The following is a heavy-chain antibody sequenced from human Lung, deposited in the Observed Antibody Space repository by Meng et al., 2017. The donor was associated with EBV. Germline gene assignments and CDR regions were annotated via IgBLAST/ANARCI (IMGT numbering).Heavy chain of an antibody. CDR2: INHSGST. J-gene: IGHJ4*02. V-gene: IGHV4-34*01. Sequence: QVQLQQWGAGLLRPSETLSLTCAVYGGSCSGYYWSWIRQPPGKGLEWIGEINHSGSTNYNPSLKSRVTISVDTSKNQFSLKLSSVTAADTAVYYCARGGWSSSWGNWGQGTLVTVSS. CDR1: GGSCSGYY. CDR3: ARGGWSSSWGN. D-gene: IGHD6-13*01.